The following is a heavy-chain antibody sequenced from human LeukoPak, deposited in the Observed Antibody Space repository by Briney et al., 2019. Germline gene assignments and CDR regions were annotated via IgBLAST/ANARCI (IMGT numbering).Heavy chain of an antibody. V-gene: IGHV3-48*01. CDR3: ARDSVVRGVIIMWY. Sequence: GGSLRLSCAASGFTFSSYSMNWVRQAPGKGLEWVSYISSSSSTIYYADSVKGRFTISRDNAKNTLYLQMNSLRAEDTAVYYCARDSVVRGVIIMWYWGQGTLVTVSS. CDR2: ISSSSSTI. J-gene: IGHJ4*02. D-gene: IGHD3-10*01. CDR1: GFTFSSYS.